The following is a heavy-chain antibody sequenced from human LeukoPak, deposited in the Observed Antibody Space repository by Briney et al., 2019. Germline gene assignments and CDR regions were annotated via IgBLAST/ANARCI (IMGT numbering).Heavy chain of an antibody. V-gene: IGHV3-13*01. Sequence: GGSLRLSCAASGFTFSSYAMSWVRQATGKGLEWVSAIGTAGDTYYPDSVKGRFTISRDNAKNSVYLQMNSLRAEDTALYYCARGSGSSWYFYFDYWGQGTLVTVSS. J-gene: IGHJ4*02. CDR3: ARGSGSSWYFYFDY. D-gene: IGHD6-13*01. CDR2: IGTAGDT. CDR1: GFTFSSYA.